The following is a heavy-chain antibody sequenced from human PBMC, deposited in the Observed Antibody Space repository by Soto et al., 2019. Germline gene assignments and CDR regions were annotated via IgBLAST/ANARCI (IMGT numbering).Heavy chain of an antibody. CDR1: GYTFTSYG. V-gene: IGHV1-18*01. Sequence: GASVKVSCKASGYTFTSYGISWVRQAPGQGLEWMGWISAYNGNTNYAQKLQGRVTMTTDTSTSTAYMELRSLRAEDTAVYYCAVSMTTVTIYYYYYGMDVWGQGTTVTVSS. J-gene: IGHJ6*02. D-gene: IGHD4-17*01. CDR2: ISAYNGNT. CDR3: AVSMTTVTIYYYYYGMDV.